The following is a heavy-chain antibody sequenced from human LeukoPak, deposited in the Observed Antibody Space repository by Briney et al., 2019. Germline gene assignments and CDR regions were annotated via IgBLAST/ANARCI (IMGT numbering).Heavy chain of an antibody. V-gene: IGHV3-21*01. CDR3: ARDGLIAVAVFDV. CDR2: ISSSSSYI. CDR1: GFTFSSYS. D-gene: IGHD6-19*01. Sequence: GGSLRLSCAASGFTFSSYSMNWVRQAPGKGLEWVSSISSSSSYIYYADSVKGRFTISRDNAKNSLYLQMNSLRAEDTAVYYCARDGLIAVAVFDVWGKGTTVTISS. J-gene: IGHJ6*04.